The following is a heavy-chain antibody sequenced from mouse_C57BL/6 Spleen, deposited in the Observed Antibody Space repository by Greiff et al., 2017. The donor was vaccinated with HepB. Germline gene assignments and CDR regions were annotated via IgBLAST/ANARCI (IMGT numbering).Heavy chain of an antibody. J-gene: IGHJ1*03. CDR3: ARYGSSYRYFDV. CDR1: GYTFTSYT. Sequence: VQLQQSGADLARPGASVKMSCKASGYTFTSYTMHWVKQRPGQGLEWIGYINPSSGYTKYNQKFKDKATLTADKSSSTAYMQLSSLTSEDSAVYYCARYGSSYRYFDVWGTGTTFTVSS. V-gene: IGHV1-4*01. D-gene: IGHD1-1*01. CDR2: INPSSGYT.